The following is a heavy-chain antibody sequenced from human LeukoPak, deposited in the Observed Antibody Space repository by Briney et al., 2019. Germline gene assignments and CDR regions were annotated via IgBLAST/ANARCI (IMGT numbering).Heavy chain of an antibody. Sequence: GGSLRLSCAASGSTVSSNYMSWVRQAPGKGLEWVSVIYSGGSTYYADSVKGRFTISRDNLKNTVYFQMNSLRAEDTAVYHCARGSSNAFDIWGQGTMVTVSS. J-gene: IGHJ3*02. D-gene: IGHD4-11*01. V-gene: IGHV3-53*01. CDR1: GSTVSSNY. CDR3: ARGSSNAFDI. CDR2: IYSGGST.